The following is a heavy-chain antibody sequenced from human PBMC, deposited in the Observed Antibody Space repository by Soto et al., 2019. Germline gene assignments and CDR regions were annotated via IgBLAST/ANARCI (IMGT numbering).Heavy chain of an antibody. Sequence: PSETLSLTCTVSGGSISSGDYYWSWIRQPPGKGLEWIGYIYYSGSTYYNPSLKSRATISSDTSNNQFSLRLNSVTAADTGLYYCARGQEGVVATHWDQGALVTVSS. D-gene: IGHD5-12*01. CDR3: ARGQEGVVATH. J-gene: IGHJ4*02. V-gene: IGHV4-30-4*01. CDR2: IYYSGST. CDR1: GGSISSGDYY.